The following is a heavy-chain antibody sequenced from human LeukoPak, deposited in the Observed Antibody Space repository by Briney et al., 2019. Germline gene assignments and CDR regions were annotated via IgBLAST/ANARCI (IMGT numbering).Heavy chain of an antibody. J-gene: IGHJ4*02. V-gene: IGHV5-51*01. CDR2: IYPGDSET. CDR3: AKLTRGGYEKFDF. Sequence: EESLTISCKGSGYSFNTYWIAWVRHMPGKGLEWLGIIYPGDSETTYSPSFQGQVSISVDKSISTAFLHWSSLKASDTAMYYCAKLTRGGYEKFDFWGQGTQVTVSS. D-gene: IGHD5-12*01. CDR1: GYSFNTYW.